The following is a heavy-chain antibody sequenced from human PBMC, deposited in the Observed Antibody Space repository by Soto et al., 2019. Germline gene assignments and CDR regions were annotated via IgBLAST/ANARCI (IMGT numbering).Heavy chain of an antibody. V-gene: IGHV1-18*04. CDR3: ARDERDSCSGGDCFYIDY. D-gene: IGHD2-21*02. CDR2: ISTYSGDT. J-gene: IGHJ4*02. CDR1: GYTFTYYG. Sequence: ASVKVSCKASGYTFTYYGISWVRQAPGQGLEWLGWISTYSGDTNSAPRLQGRLTMSTDTSTSTAYMELRSLTSDDTAVYYCARDERDSCSGGDCFYIDYWGQGTLVTVSS.